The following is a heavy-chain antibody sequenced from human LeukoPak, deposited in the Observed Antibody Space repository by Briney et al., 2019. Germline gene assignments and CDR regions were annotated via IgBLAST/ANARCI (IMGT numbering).Heavy chain of an antibody. CDR3: ATHSDWRFDY. V-gene: IGHV3-7*01. J-gene: IGHJ4*02. CDR1: GFTFSNTW. Sequence: GGSLRLSCAASGFTFSNTWMSWVRQAPGKGLEWVANINQDGSERNYVDSVKGRFTISRDNAKSSVFLQMNSLGADDTAVYYCATHSDWRFDYWGQGTLVSVSS. D-gene: IGHD6-19*01. CDR2: INQDGSER.